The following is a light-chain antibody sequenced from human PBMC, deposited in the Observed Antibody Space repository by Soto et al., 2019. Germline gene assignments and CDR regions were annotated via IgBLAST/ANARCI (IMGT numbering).Light chain of an antibody. CDR2: ENN. Sequence: QSVLTQPPSVSAAPGQKVTISCSGSSSNIGNNYVSWYQQLPGTAPKLLIYENNKRPSGIPDRFSGPKSGTSATLGITGLQTGDEADYYCGTWDSSLSAVFGGGPKVTVL. V-gene: IGLV1-51*02. CDR3: GTWDSSLSAV. CDR1: SSNIGNNY. J-gene: IGLJ3*02.